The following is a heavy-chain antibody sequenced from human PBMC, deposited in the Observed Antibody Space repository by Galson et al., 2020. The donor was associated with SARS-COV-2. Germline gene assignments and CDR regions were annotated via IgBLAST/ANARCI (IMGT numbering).Heavy chain of an antibody. D-gene: IGHD2-15*01. CDR3: ASELLYCSGGSWYTRTIAY. V-gene: IGHV4-59*01. J-gene: IGHJ4*01. CDR2: IYYRRNT. Sequence: LGTGLDWGGYIYYRRNTNYNPSLKSRVTISVDTSKNQFSLKLSSVTAADTAVYYCASELLYCSGGSWYTRTIAYWG.